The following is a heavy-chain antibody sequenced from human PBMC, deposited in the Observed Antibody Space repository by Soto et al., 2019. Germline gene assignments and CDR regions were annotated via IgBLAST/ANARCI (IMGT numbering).Heavy chain of an antibody. D-gene: IGHD1-26*01. J-gene: IGHJ4*02. CDR2: IKQDGSEK. V-gene: IGHV3-7*01. CDR3: ARDRGGSYLPL. CDR1: GFTFSSYW. Sequence: EVQLVESGGGLVQPGGSLRLSCAASGFTFSSYWMSWVRQAPGKGLEWVANIKQDGSEKYYVDSVKGRFTISRDNAKNSLYPQMNSLRAEDTAVYYCARDRGGSYLPLGGQGTLVTVSS.